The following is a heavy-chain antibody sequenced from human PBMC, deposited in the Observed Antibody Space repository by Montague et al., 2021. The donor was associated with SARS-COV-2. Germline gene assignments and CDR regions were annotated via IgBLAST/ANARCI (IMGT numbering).Heavy chain of an antibody. D-gene: IGHD1-1*01. CDR3: ARHAPFSDNYRRYPFNFCF. CDR2: IYFSGSA. Sequence: SETLSLTCTVSGGAISTSSFHWGWVRQSPGKGLEWIATIYFSGSAYYNPSLKSRVSISIDTSKNKFSLQLTSVTAADTAVYYCARHAPFSDNYRRYPFNFCFWGQGTLVSVSS. J-gene: IGHJ4*02. V-gene: IGHV4-39*01. CDR1: GGAISTSSFH.